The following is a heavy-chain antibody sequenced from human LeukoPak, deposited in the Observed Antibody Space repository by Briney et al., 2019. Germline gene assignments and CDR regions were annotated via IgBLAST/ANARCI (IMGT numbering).Heavy chain of an antibody. D-gene: IGHD2-15*01. CDR3: SRLEDSTPIEVALDI. CDR2: IRSKRNNYAT. CDR1: GFTFSGSI. J-gene: IGHJ3*02. Sequence: PGGSLKLSCAASGFTFSGSIMHWVRQAAGKGLEWVGRIRSKRNNYATAYAASVKGRFTISRDDSKNTAYLHMDSLKTEDTALYYCSRLEDSTPIEVALDIWGQGTVVTVSS. V-gene: IGHV3-73*01.